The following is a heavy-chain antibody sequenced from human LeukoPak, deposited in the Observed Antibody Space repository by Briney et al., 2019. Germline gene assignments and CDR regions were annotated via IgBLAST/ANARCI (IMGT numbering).Heavy chain of an antibody. D-gene: IGHD3-22*01. CDR1: GGSISSGDYY. V-gene: IGHV4-30-4*01. CDR2: IYYSGST. CDR3: AREIAYYYDSSGYRGTVFDY. J-gene: IGHJ4*02. Sequence: SETLSLTCTVSGGSISSGDYYWSWIRQPPGKGLEWIGYIYYSGSTYYNPSLKSRVTISVDTSKNQFSLKLSSVTAADTAVYYCAREIAYYYDSSGYRGTVFDYWGQGTLVTVSS.